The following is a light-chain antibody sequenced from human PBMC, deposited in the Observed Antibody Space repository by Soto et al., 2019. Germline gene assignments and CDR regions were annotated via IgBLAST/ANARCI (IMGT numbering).Light chain of an antibody. J-gene: IGLJ3*02. CDR3: AAWDDSLSAPWV. CDR2: RNN. Sequence: QSVLTQPPSASGTPGQRVTISCSGSSSNIGSNYVYWYQQLPGTAPKLLIYRNNQRPSGVPDRSSGSKSGTSASLAISGLRSEDEADYYCAAWDDSLSAPWVFGGGTQLTVL. V-gene: IGLV1-47*01. CDR1: SSNIGSNY.